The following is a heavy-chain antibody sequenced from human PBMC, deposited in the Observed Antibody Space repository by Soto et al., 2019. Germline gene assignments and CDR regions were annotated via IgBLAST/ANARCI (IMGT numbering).Heavy chain of an antibody. CDR1: GFTFSSYS. J-gene: IGHJ4*02. CDR3: ARDRKKAASPYYFDY. D-gene: IGHD2-15*01. Sequence: EVQLVESGGGLVKPGWSLRLSCAASGFTFSSYSMNWVRQAPGKGLEWVSSISSSSSYIYYADSVKGRFTISRDNAKNSLYLQMNSLRAEDTAVYYCARDRKKAASPYYFDYWGQGTLVTVSS. CDR2: ISSSSSYI. V-gene: IGHV3-21*01.